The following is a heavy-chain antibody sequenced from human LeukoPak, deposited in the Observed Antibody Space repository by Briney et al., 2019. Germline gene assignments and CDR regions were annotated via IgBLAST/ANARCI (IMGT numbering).Heavy chain of an antibody. CDR1: GGSISSYY. V-gene: IGHV4-59*01. J-gene: IGHJ3*02. CDR2: IYYSGST. CDR3: ARDTQEPAEMTTVGDAFDI. D-gene: IGHD4-17*01. Sequence: SETLPLTCTVSGGSISSYYWSWIRQSPGKGLEWIGYIYYSGSTKYNPSLKSRVTISVDTSKNQFSLKLNSVTAADTAVYYCARDTQEPAEMTTVGDAFDIWGQGTMVTVSS.